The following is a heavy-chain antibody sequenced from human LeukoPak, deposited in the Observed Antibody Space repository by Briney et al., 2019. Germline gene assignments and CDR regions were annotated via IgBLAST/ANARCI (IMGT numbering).Heavy chain of an antibody. CDR3: ARDHKWLRPTGVDY. CDR1: GYTFTGYY. D-gene: IGHD5-12*01. V-gene: IGHV1-2*02. Sequence: ASVKVSCKASGYTFTGYYMHWVRQAPGQGLEWMGWINPNSGGTNYAQKFQGRVTMTRDTSISTAYMELSRLRSDDTAVYYCARDHKWLRPTGVDYWGQGTLVTVSS. J-gene: IGHJ4*02. CDR2: INPNSGGT.